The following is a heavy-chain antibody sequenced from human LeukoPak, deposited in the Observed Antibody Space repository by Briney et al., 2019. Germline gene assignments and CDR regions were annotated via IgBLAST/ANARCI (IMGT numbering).Heavy chain of an antibody. V-gene: IGHV1-8*02. CDR2: MNPNSGNT. D-gene: IGHD3-22*01. CDR1: GGTFSSYA. Sequence: ASVKVSCKASGGTFSSYAISWVRQATGQGLEWMGWMNPNSGNTGYAQKFQGRVTMTRNTSISTAYMELSSLRSEDTAVYYCARSYYYDSSGPLDYWGQGTLVTVSS. J-gene: IGHJ4*02. CDR3: ARSYYYDSSGPLDY.